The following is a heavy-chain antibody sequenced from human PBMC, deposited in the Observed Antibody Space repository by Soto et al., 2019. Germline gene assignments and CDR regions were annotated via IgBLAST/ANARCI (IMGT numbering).Heavy chain of an antibody. V-gene: IGHV3-9*01. CDR2: ISWNSGSI. D-gene: IGHD3-10*01. Sequence: GGSLRLSCAASGFTFDDYAMHWVRQAPGKGLEWVSGISWNSGSIGYADSVKGRFTISRDNAKNSLYLQMNSLRAEDTALYYCAKGGITMVRGVITGGDYYYGMDVWGQGTKVTVS. J-gene: IGHJ6*02. CDR1: GFTFDDYA. CDR3: AKGGITMVRGVITGGDYYYGMDV.